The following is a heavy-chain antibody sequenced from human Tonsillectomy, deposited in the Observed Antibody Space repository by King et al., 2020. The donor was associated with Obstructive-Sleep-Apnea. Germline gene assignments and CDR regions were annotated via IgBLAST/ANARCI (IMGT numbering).Heavy chain of an antibody. V-gene: IGHV3-43D*03. D-gene: IGHD3-22*01. CDR1: GFTFDDYA. CDR3: AKDRSGLRH. J-gene: IGHJ4*01. CDR2: ISWDGGRT. Sequence: VQLVESGGVVVQRGGSLRLSCVVSGFTFDDYAMHWVRQAPGKGLEWVSLISWDGGRTYYADSVKGRFTISRDNSKNSLYLQMNSLRAEDTAFYYCAKDRSGLRHGGHGTLVTLPS.